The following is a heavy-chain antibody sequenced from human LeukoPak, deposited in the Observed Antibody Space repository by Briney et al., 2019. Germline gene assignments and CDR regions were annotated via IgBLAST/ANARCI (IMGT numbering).Heavy chain of an antibody. CDR2: IIPIVGTA. CDR1: GGTFSSYA. D-gene: IGHD4-17*01. V-gene: IGHV1-69*13. CDR3: ARATVTTFNWFDP. Sequence: GASVTVSCTASGGTFSSYAISWVRQAPGQGLEWMGGIIPIVGTAKYAQKFQGRVTITADESTSTAYMELRSLRSEDTAVYYCARATVTTFNWFDPWGQGTVVTVSS. J-gene: IGHJ5*02.